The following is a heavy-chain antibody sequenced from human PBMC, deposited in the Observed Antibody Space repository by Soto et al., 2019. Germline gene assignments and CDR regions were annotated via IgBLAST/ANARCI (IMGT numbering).Heavy chain of an antibody. Sequence: SETLSLTCTVSGGSISSYYWSWIRQPPGKGLEWIGYIYYSGSTNYNPSLKSRVTISVDTSKNQFSLKLSSVTAADTAVYYCARVRVRTDSSGWYVEDFDYWGQGTLVTVSS. J-gene: IGHJ4*02. V-gene: IGHV4-59*01. CDR2: IYYSGST. CDR1: GGSISSYY. D-gene: IGHD6-19*01. CDR3: ARVRVRTDSSGWYVEDFDY.